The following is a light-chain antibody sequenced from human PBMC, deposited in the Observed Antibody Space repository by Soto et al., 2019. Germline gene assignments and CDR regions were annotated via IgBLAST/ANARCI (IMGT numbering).Light chain of an antibody. Sequence: IQFTHSPSSLSASEGDRVTITCRASQCISRYLAWYQQKPGIAPELLIYLASTLQSGVPSRFSGSGSGTDFSLTISSLQPEDVATYYCQYLNSFPLSFGGGTKVDIK. CDR1: QCISRY. J-gene: IGKJ4*01. V-gene: IGKV1-9*01. CDR2: LAS. CDR3: QYLNSFPLS.